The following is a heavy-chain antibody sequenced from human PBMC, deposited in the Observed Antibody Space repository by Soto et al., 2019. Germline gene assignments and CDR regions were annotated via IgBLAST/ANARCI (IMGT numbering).Heavy chain of an antibody. CDR3: ARGHHSSSWLDAFDI. CDR2: ISSSSSYI. Sequence: PGGSLRLSCAASGFTFSSYSMNWVRQAPGKGLEWVSSISSSSSYIYYADSVKGRFTISRDNAKNSLYLQMNSLRAEDTAVYYCARGHHSSSWLDAFDIWGQGTMVTVSS. V-gene: IGHV3-21*01. J-gene: IGHJ3*02. CDR1: GFTFSSYS. D-gene: IGHD6-13*01.